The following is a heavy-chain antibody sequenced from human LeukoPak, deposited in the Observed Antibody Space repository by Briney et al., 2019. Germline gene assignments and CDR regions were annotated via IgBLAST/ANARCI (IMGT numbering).Heavy chain of an antibody. CDR1: GGSISSYY. D-gene: IGHD3-3*01. Sequence: SETLSLTCTVSGGSISSYYWSWIRQPPGKGLEWIGYIYYSGSTYYNPSLKSRVTISVDTSKNQFSLKLSSVTAADTAVYYCVATSDYDFWSGYQNWFDPWGQGTLVTVSS. V-gene: IGHV4-59*06. CDR2: IYYSGST. CDR3: VATSDYDFWSGYQNWFDP. J-gene: IGHJ5*02.